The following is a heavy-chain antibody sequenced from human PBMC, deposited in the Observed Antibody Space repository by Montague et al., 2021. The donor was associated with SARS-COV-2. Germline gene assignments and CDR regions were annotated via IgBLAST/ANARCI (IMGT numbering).Heavy chain of an antibody. CDR2: IYWNGDK. V-gene: IGHV2-5*01. CDR3: AYRGMTRGLIFDY. J-gene: IGHJ4*02. Sequence: PALVKPTQTLTLTCTFSGFSLRSDDAGVAWIRQSPGQALEWLAVIYWNGDKRYSPSLQRRLTITKDTSENQVVLTMTNMDPVDTATYYCAYRGMTRGLIFDYWGQGTLVTVSS. CDR1: GFSLRSDDAG. D-gene: IGHD3-10*01.